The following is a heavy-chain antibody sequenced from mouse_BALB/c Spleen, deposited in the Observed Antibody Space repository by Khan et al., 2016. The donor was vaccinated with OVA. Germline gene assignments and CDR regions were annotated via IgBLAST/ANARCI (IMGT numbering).Heavy chain of an antibody. J-gene: IGHJ2*01. Sequence: QIQLVQSGPELKKPGETVKISCKASGYTFTNYGMNWVKQAPGKGLKWMGWINTYTGEPTYADDFKGRFAFSLETSASTAYLQINNLKNEDMATYFCARYGDYPFDCWGQGTTLTVSS. D-gene: IGHD2-13*01. CDR1: GYTFTNYG. CDR3: ARYGDYPFDC. V-gene: IGHV9-1*02. CDR2: INTYTGEP.